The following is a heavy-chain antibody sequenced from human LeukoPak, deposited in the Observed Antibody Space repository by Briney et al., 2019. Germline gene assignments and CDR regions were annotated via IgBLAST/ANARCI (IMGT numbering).Heavy chain of an antibody. Sequence: GGSLRLSCAASGFTVSSNYMTWVRQAPGKGLEWVSVIYSGGSTYYADSVKGRFTISRDNSKNKLYLQMNSLRAEDTAVYYCTRNWGSDNWFDPWGQGTLVTVSS. CDR1: GFTVSSNY. CDR2: IYSGGST. D-gene: IGHD7-27*01. J-gene: IGHJ5*02. CDR3: TRNWGSDNWFDP. V-gene: IGHV3-53*01.